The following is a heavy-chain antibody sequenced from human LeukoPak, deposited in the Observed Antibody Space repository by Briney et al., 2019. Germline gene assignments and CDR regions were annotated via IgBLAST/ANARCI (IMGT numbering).Heavy chain of an antibody. Sequence: GGSLRLSYAASGFTFSSYGMHWVRQAPGKGLEWVAIIGEDGNDRFYADSVKGRFTISKDNSENTLFLQMNSLRGDDTAVYYCARDRLQDAMDVWGQGTTVTVSS. D-gene: IGHD4-11*01. V-gene: IGHV3-30*19. J-gene: IGHJ6*02. CDR3: ARDRLQDAMDV. CDR1: GFTFSSYG. CDR2: IGEDGNDR.